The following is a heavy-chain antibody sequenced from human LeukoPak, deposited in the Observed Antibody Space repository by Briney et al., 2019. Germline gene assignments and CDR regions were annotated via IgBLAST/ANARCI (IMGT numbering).Heavy chain of an antibody. V-gene: IGHV3-30-3*01. J-gene: IGHJ2*01. CDR1: GFTFSSYA. CDR3: ALIPPRWSFDL. Sequence: GGSLRLPCAASGFTFSSYAMHWVRQAPGKGLEWVAVISYDGSNKYYADSVKGRFTISRDNSKNTLYLQMNSLRAEDTAVYYCALIPPRWSFDLWGRGTLVTVSS. CDR2: ISYDGSNK. D-gene: IGHD2-15*01.